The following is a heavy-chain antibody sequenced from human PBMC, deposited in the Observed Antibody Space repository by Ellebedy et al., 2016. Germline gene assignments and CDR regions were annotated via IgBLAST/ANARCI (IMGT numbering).Heavy chain of an antibody. D-gene: IGHD4-17*01. J-gene: IGHJ3*02. CDR3: ARLGTTSNAFDI. Sequence: ASVKVSCXASGYTFTSYGISWVRQAPGQGLEWMGWISAYNGNTNYAQKLQGRVTMTTDTSTSTAYMELSSLRSEDTAVYYCARLGTTSNAFDIWGQGTMVTVSS. V-gene: IGHV1-18*01. CDR1: GYTFTSYG. CDR2: ISAYNGNT.